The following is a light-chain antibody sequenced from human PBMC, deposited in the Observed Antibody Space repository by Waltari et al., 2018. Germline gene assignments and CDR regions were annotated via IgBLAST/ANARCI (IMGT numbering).Light chain of an antibody. CDR2: DVS. V-gene: IGLV2-14*03. J-gene: IGLJ3*02. CDR1: RSDVATYNY. Sequence: SALTQPASVSGSPGQSITISCSVTRSDVATYNYFSWYQQHPGKAPKLLIYDVSYRPSGVSYRFFGSKSGNTASLTISGLQAEDEADYYCSSYITTNTLELFGGGTSLTVL. CDR3: SSYITTNTLEL.